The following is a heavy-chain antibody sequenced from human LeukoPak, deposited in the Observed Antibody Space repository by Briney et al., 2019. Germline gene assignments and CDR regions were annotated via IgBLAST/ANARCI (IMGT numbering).Heavy chain of an antibody. V-gene: IGHV4-4*07. Sequence: NSSETLSLTCTVSGGSISSYYWSWIRQPAGKGLEWIGRIYTSGSTNYNPSLKSRVTMSVDTSKNQFSLKLSSVTAADTAVYYCARDFYYYGSGSYYFDYWGQGTLVTVPS. J-gene: IGHJ4*02. D-gene: IGHD3-10*01. CDR1: GGSISSYY. CDR2: IYTSGST. CDR3: ARDFYYYGSGSYYFDY.